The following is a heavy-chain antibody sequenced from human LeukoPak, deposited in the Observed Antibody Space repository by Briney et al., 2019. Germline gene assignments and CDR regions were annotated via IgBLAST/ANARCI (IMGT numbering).Heavy chain of an antibody. D-gene: IGHD3-3*01. CDR1: GFTFSSYA. CDR2: ISGSGGST. CDR3: ASLTYYDFWSGRAYMDV. Sequence: GGSRRLSCAASGFTFSSYAMSWVRQAPGKGLEWVSAISGSGGSTCYADSVKGRFTISRDNSKNTLYLQMNSLRAEDTAVYYCASLTYYDFWSGRAYMDVWGQGTTVTVSS. J-gene: IGHJ6*02. V-gene: IGHV3-23*01.